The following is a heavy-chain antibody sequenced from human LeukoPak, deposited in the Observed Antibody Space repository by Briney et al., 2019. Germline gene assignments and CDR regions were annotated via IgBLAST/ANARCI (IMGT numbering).Heavy chain of an antibody. CDR1: GGSISNYY. CDR2: MYYSGNT. CDR3: ARVSGSYALYYFDY. J-gene: IGHJ4*02. D-gene: IGHD1-26*01. Sequence: SETLSLTCTVSGGSISNYYWSWIRQSPGKGLEWIGYMYYSGNTNYNTSLKSRVTISVDTSKNQFSLKLTSVTAADTAVYYCARVSGSYALYYFDYWGQGTMVTVSS. V-gene: IGHV4-59*01.